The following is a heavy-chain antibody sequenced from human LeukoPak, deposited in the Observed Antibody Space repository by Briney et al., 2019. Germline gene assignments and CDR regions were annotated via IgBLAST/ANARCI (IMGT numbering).Heavy chain of an antibody. CDR3: ASDNTKTTLTKPIDY. V-gene: IGHV3-48*04. D-gene: IGHD1-7*01. J-gene: IGHJ4*02. CDR2: ISHTGSTM. Sequence: GGSLRLSCAASGFSFSSYSMNWVRQAPGKGLEWVSYISHTGSTMSYADSVKGRFTISRDNARNSLYLQMNSLRAEDTAVYYCASDNTKTTLTKPIDYWGQGTLVTVSS. CDR1: GFSFSSYS.